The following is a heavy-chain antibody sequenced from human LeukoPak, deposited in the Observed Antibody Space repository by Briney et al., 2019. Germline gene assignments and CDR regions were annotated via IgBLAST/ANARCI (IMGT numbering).Heavy chain of an antibody. J-gene: IGHJ4*02. CDR1: GFTFSSYW. CDR2: INQDGSVK. V-gene: IGHV3-7*01. D-gene: IGHD6-13*01. Sequence: PGGSLRLSCSASGFTFSSYWMSWVRQAPGKGLEWVANINQDGSVKYHVDSVKGRFTISRDNARNSLYLQMNSLRAEDTAVYYCAGEWGYSDYWGQGTLVTVSS. CDR3: AGEWGYSDY.